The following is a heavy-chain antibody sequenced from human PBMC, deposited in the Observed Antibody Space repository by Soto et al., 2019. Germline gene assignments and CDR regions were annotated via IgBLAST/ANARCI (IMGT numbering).Heavy chain of an antibody. CDR3: ARLIWFGSRGYFDY. CDR1: GGSISSSSYY. CDR2: IYYSGST. D-gene: IGHD3-10*01. Sequence: PSETLSLTCTVSGGSISSSSYYWGWIRQPPGKGLEWIGSIYYSGSTYYNPSLKSRATISVDTSKNQFSLKLSSVTAADTAVYYCARLIWFGSRGYFDYWGQGTLVTVSS. V-gene: IGHV4-39*01. J-gene: IGHJ4*02.